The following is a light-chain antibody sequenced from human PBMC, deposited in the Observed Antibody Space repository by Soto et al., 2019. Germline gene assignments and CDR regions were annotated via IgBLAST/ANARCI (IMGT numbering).Light chain of an antibody. CDR1: QSVTTS. V-gene: IGKV1-5*03. Sequence: DIQMTQSPSIVSATVGDRVTITCRASQSVTTSLAWYQQKPGQAPKLLIFQMSTLANGVPSRFSGSGSGTEFTRAISSLQPDDFATYFCQQYKTLCSFGQGTRVEI. CDR3: QQYKTLCS. J-gene: IGKJ1*01. CDR2: QMS.